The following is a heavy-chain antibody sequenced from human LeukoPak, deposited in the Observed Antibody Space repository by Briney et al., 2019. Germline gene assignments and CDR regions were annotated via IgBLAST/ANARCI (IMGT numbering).Heavy chain of an antibody. V-gene: IGHV4-38-2*02. D-gene: IGHD3-22*01. CDR1: DYSIRNNYY. CDR2: VHHSGST. J-gene: IGHJ4*02. CDR3: ARLGPYYYDSSGFPYFDY. Sequence: PSETLSLTCSVSDYSIRNNYYWAWIRQPPGKGLEWIGGVHHSGSTYYNPSLKSRVTMSVDTSKNQFFLKLTSVTAADTAVYYCARLGPYYYDSSGFPYFDYWGQGSLVTVSS.